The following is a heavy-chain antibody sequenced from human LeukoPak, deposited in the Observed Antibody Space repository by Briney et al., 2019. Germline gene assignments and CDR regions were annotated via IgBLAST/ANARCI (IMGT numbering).Heavy chain of an antibody. CDR1: GFTFSSYG. V-gene: IGHV3-30*03. D-gene: IGHD3-16*02. Sequence: QPGRSLRLSCAASGFTFSSYGMHWVRQAPGKGLEWVAVISYDGSNKYYADSVKGRFTISRDNSKNTLYLQMNSLRAEDTAVYYCVRMATFGGVIVISFFDYWGQGTLVTVSS. CDR2: ISYDGSNK. J-gene: IGHJ4*02. CDR3: VRMATFGGVIVISFFDY.